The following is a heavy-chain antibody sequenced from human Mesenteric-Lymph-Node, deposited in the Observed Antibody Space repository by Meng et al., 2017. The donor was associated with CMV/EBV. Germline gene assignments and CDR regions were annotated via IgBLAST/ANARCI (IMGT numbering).Heavy chain of an antibody. V-gene: IGHV3-48*04. J-gene: IGHJ5*02. CDR3: ARDVGMPDGFDGDWFDP. CDR2: ISSGSTTI. CDR1: GFTFSSYS. Sequence: GGSLRLSCAASGFTFSSYSMNWVRQAPGKGLEWVSYISSGSTTIYYADSVKGRFTISRDNAKNSLSLQMNSLRAEDTAIYYCARDVGMPDGFDGDWFDPWGQGALVTVSS. D-gene: IGHD3-10*01.